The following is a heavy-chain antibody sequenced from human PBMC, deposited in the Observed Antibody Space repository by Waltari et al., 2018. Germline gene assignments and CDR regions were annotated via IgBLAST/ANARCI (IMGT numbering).Heavy chain of an antibody. CDR3: AGRAPSTSGCLWFDS. CDR2: IYYTGTN. Sequence: QVQLQESGPGLVKPSETLSLTCSVSGGSITNYYWSWIRQPPGKGLEGIGYIYYTGTNKYNPTLKSRVIMSVDKSKIQSCLKLTSVTSADTAVYYCAGRAPSTSGCLWFDSWGQGNLVTVSS. D-gene: IGHD2-2*01. CDR1: GGSITNYY. V-gene: IGHV4-59*08. J-gene: IGHJ5*01.